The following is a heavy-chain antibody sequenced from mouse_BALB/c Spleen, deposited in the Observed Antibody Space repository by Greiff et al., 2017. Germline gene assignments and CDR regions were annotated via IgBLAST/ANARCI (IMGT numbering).Heavy chain of an antibody. J-gene: IGHJ1*01. Sequence: VQLQQSGAELVRPGSSVKISCKASGYAFSSYWMNWVKQRPGQGLEWIGQIYPGDGDTNYNGKFKGKATLTADKSSSTAYMQLSSLTSEDSAVYFCARSGYYGSSYWYCDVWGAGTTVTVSS. V-gene: IGHV1-80*01. D-gene: IGHD1-1*01. CDR3: ARSGYYGSSYWYCDV. CDR2: IYPGDGDT. CDR1: GYAFSSYW.